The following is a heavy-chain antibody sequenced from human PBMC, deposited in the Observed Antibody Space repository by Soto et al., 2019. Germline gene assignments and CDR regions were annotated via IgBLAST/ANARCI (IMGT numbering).Heavy chain of an antibody. J-gene: IGHJ3*02. D-gene: IGHD2-2*03. CDR1: GFTFDDYA. CDR3: AKSLRRQRRTGWIHVFDI. Sequence: EVQLVESGGGLVLPGTSLRLSCAASGFTFDDYAMHWVRQAPGKGLEWVSGISWNSDTVVYADSVKGRFTISRDNAKNSLYLQMNRLRTEETALFYCAKSLRRQRRTGWIHVFDIWGRGTMVTVSS. V-gene: IGHV3-9*01. CDR2: ISWNSDTV.